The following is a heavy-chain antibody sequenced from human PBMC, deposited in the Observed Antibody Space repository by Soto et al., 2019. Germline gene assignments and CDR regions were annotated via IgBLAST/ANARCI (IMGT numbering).Heavy chain of an antibody. CDR1: GFTFSSYG. J-gene: IGHJ4*02. CDR2: ISYDGSNK. D-gene: IGHD3-22*01. CDR3: AKESLVVITALDY. Sequence: VQLVESGGGVVQPGRSLRLSCAASGFTFSSYGMHWVRQAPGKGLEWVAVISYDGSNKYYADSVKGRFTISRDNSKNTLYLQMNSLRAEDTAVYYCAKESLVVITALDYWGQGTLVTVSS. V-gene: IGHV3-30*18.